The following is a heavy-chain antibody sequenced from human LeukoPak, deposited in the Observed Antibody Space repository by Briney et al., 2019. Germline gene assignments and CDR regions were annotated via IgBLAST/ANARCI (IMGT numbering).Heavy chain of an antibody. V-gene: IGHV3-66*01. Sequence: GGSLRLSCAASGFTVSSNYMSWVRQAPGKGLEWVSVIYSGGRTNYADSVKGRFTISRDNSKNTLYLQMNSLRAEDTAVYYCARDPAGATWAPLGYWGQGTLVTVSS. CDR3: ARDPAGATWAPLGY. CDR2: IYSGGRT. J-gene: IGHJ4*02. CDR1: GFTVSSNY. D-gene: IGHD1-26*01.